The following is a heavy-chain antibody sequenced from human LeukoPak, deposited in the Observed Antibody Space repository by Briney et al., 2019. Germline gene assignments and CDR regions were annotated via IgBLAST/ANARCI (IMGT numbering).Heavy chain of an antibody. CDR1: GFTVITND. V-gene: IGHV3-53*01. CDR2: LYSDGNT. Sequence: GGSLRLSCAASGFTVITNDMTWVRQAPGKGLEWVSVLYSDGNTKYADSVQGRFTISRDNSKNTLYLEMNSLSPDDTAVYYCARGVEPLAANTLAYWGQGTLVTASS. CDR3: ARGVEPLAANTLAY. J-gene: IGHJ4*02. D-gene: IGHD1-14*01.